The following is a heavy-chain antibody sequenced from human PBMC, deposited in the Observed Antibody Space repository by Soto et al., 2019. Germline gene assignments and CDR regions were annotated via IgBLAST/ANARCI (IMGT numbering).Heavy chain of an antibody. D-gene: IGHD3-22*01. CDR3: ARDRVESGYPEYFQH. Sequence: EVQLVESGGGLIQPGGSLRLSCAASGFTVSSNYMSWVRQAPGKGLEWVSVIYSGGSTYYADSVKGRFTISRDNSKNTLSVQMNGVRAEDTAVYYCARDRVESGYPEYFQHWGQGTLVTVSS. J-gene: IGHJ1*01. V-gene: IGHV3-53*01. CDR1: GFTVSSNY. CDR2: IYSGGST.